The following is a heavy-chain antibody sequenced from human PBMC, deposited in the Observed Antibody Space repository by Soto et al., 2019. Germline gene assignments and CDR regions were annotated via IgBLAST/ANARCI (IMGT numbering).Heavy chain of an antibody. CDR3: AKDLYSGGWYNYFYP. Sequence: GGSLRLSCAASGFALKNYGRHWVRRAPGKGLEWMTMISYDGSATYYTDSVKGRFTISRDSSKDTVYLQMNTLRAEDTAVYYCAKDLYSGGWYNYFYPSGQRTLVTVSS. CDR2: ISYDGSAT. D-gene: IGHD6-19*01. V-gene: IGHV3-30*18. J-gene: IGHJ5*02. CDR1: GFALKNYG.